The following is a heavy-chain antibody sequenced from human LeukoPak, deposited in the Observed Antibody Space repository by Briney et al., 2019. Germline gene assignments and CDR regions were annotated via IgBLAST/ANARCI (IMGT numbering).Heavy chain of an antibody. CDR2: IKSRTDGGTT. J-gene: IGHJ4*02. CDR1: GFTFSSYS. D-gene: IGHD4-17*01. CDR3: ATEYYGAYNY. V-gene: IGHV3-15*01. Sequence: PGGSLRLSCAASGFTFSSYSMNWVRQAPGKGLEWVGHIKSRTDGGTTDYAAPVKDRFSISRDDSKDTLYLQMNSLKTEDIAVYYCATEYYGAYNYWGQGTLVTVSS.